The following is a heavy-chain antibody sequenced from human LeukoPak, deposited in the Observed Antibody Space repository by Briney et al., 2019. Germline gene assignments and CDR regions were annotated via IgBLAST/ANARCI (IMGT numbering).Heavy chain of an antibody. V-gene: IGHV4-30-2*01. CDR2: IYHSGST. CDR1: GGSISSGGYS. CDR3: ARYGDYDVY. D-gene: IGHD4-17*01. Sequence: SQTLSLTCAVSGGSISSGGYSWSWIRPPPGKGLEWIGYIYHSGSTYYNPSLKSRVTISVDRSKNQFSLKLSSVTAADTAVYYCARYGDYDVYWGQGTLVTVSS. J-gene: IGHJ4*02.